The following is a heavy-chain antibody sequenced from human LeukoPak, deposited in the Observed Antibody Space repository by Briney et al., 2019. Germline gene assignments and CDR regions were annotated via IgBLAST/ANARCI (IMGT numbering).Heavy chain of an antibody. J-gene: IGHJ6*04. Sequence: PGGSLRLSCAASGFTFSAYAMSWVRQAPGKGLEWVSVITGRGTNTYYGASVKGRFAVSRDNSKNTLYLQMNRLRAEDTAVYYCAKAVTMVRGLIYYGVDVWGKGTTVTVSS. CDR3: AKAVTMVRGLIYYGVDV. D-gene: IGHD3-10*01. CDR2: ITGRGTNT. CDR1: GFTFSAYA. V-gene: IGHV3-23*02.